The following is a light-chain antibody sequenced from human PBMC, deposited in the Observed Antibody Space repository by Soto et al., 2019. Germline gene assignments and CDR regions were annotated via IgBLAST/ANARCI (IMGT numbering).Light chain of an antibody. J-gene: IGKJ1*01. V-gene: IGKV3D-20*02. CDR1: QNVRSSF. CDR3: QQRSNWPPET. Sequence: VLTQSPGTLSVSPGERATLSCRASQNVRSSFLAWYQHKPGQAPRPLFYGPSTRATGIPARFSGSGSGTDFTLTISSLEPEDFAVYYCQQRSNWPPETFGQGTKVDI. CDR2: GPS.